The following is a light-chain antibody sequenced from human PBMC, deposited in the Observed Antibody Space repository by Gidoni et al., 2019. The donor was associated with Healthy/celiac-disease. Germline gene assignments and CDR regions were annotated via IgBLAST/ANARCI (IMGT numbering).Light chain of an antibody. CDR2: EVS. CDR1: SSDVGGYNY. CDR3: SSYTSSSTLDVV. Sequence: GSPGQSITISCTGTSSDVGGYNYVSWYQQHPGKAPKLMIYEVSNRPSGVSNRFSGSNSGNTASLTISGLQAEDEADYYCSSYTSSSTLDVVFGGGTKLTVL. J-gene: IGLJ2*01. V-gene: IGLV2-14*01.